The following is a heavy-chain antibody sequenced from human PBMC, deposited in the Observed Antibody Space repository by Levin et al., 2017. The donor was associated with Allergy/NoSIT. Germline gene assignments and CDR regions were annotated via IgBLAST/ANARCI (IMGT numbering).Heavy chain of an antibody. V-gene: IGHV3-23*01. Sequence: GESLKISCEASGFTFRDYAMGWVRQAPGKGLEWVSHIVSTGVTTYYADSVEGRVTISRDNSKDTLFLEMNSLRDEDTAVYYCVMAVAGLFDCWGPGTSVTVSS. CDR3: VMAVAGLFDC. D-gene: IGHD6-19*01. CDR2: IVSTGVTT. CDR1: GFTFRDYA. J-gene: IGHJ4*02.